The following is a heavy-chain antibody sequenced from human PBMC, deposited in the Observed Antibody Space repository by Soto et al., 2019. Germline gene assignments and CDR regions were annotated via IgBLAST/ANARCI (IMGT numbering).Heavy chain of an antibody. CDR2: INSSGGT. Sequence: QVRLQQWGAGLLKPSETLALTCAVHGGSFRGYYWSWIRHPPGKGMEWIGEINSSGGTNYNPSLKSRVSISVDASKNQCSLQLSSVTGADTAVYYCARLWSSNEGSSGGQGTLVAVSS. CDR1: GGSFRGYY. J-gene: IGHJ4*02. V-gene: IGHV4-34*01. D-gene: IGHD3-10*01. CDR3: ARLWSSNEGSS.